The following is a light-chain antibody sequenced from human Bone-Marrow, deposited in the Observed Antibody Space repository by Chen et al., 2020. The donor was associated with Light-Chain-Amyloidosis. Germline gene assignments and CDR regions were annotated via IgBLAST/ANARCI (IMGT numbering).Light chain of an antibody. CDR2: RDT. V-gene: IGLV3-25*03. Sequence: SYELTQPPSVSVSTGQTARITCSGDDLPTKYAYWYQQKPGQAPVLVIRRDTERPSGVSERFSGSSSGTTATLTISGVQAEDEADYHCQSADSSGTYEVIFGGGTKLTVL. J-gene: IGLJ2*01. CDR3: QSADSSGTYEVI. CDR1: DLPTKY.